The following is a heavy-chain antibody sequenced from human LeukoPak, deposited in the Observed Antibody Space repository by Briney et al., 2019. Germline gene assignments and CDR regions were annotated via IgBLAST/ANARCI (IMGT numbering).Heavy chain of an antibody. CDR2: ISSNGGST. CDR3: ARALPSTYYYFDY. J-gene: IGHJ4*02. D-gene: IGHD2-2*01. Sequence: GGSLRLSCAASGFTFSSYAMHCVRQAPGKGLEYVSAISSNGGSTYYANSVKGRFTISRDNSKNTLYLQMGSLRAEDMAVYYCARALPSTYYYFDYWGQGTLVTVSS. V-gene: IGHV3-64*01. CDR1: GFTFSSYA.